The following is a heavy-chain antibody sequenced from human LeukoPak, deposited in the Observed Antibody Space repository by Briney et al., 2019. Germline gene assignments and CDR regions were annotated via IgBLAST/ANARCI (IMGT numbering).Heavy chain of an antibody. J-gene: IGHJ4*02. CDR2: IYYSGST. CDR3: ARQRDALYYFDS. D-gene: IGHD5-24*01. Sequence: SETLSLTCTVSGGSIRSYYWSWIRQPPGKELEWIGYIYYSGSTNYNPSLKSRLTISVDTSKNQFSLKLSSVTAADTAVYYCARQRDALYYFDSWGQGTLVTVSS. V-gene: IGHV4-59*08. CDR1: GGSIRSYY.